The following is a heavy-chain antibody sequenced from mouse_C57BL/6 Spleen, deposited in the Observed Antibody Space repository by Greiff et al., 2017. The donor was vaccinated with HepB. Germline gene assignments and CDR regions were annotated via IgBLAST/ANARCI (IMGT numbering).Heavy chain of an antibody. V-gene: IGHV1-50*01. CDR2: IDPSDSYT. D-gene: IGHD3-1*01. J-gene: IGHJ4*01. CDR3: ARSPRGDYAMDY. CDR1: GYTFTSYW. Sequence: VQLQQPGAELVKPGASVKLSCKASGYTFTSYWMQWVKQRPGQGLEWIGEIDPSDSYTNYNQKFKGKATLTVDTSSSTAYMQLSSLTSEDSAVYYCARSPRGDYAMDYWGQGTSVTVSS.